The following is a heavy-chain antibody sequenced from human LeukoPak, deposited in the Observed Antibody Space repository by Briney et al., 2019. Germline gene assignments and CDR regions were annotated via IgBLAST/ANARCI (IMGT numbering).Heavy chain of an antibody. D-gene: IGHD6-19*01. J-gene: IGHJ4*02. V-gene: IGHV1-2*02. Sequence: ASVKVSCKASGYTFSGYYIHWVRQGPGQGLEWMGWINPNSGTNYAQNFQGRVTMTRDTSISTAYMELSRLRSDDTAVYYCASSAVAGSFDYWGQGTLVTVSS. CDR2: INPNSGT. CDR3: ASSAVAGSFDY. CDR1: GYTFSGYY.